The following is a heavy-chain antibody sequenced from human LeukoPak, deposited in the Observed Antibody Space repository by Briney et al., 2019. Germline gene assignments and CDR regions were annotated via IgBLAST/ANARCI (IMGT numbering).Heavy chain of an antibody. V-gene: IGHV1-2*02. J-gene: IGHJ5*02. CDR1: GYTFTGYY. D-gene: IGHD6-6*01. CDR2: INPNSGGT. CDR3: ARSIRPENWFDP. Sequence: ASVKVSCKASGYTFTGYYMHWVRQAPGLGLEWMGWINPNSGGTNYAQKFQGRVTMTRDTSISTAYMELSRLRSDDTAVYYCARSIRPENWFDPWGQGTLVTVSS.